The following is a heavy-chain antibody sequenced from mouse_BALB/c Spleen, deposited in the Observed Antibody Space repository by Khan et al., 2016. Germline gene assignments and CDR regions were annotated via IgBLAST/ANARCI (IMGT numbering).Heavy chain of an antibody. CDR1: GYSITSDYA. D-gene: IGHD4-1*02. CDR3: ASRNCDVDY. J-gene: IGHJ2*01. V-gene: IGHV3-2*02. CDR2: ISYSGST. Sequence: EVKLEESGPGLVKPSQSLSLTCTVTGYSITSDYAWNWIRQFPGNKLEWMGYISYSGSTSYNPSLKSRISITRDTSKNQFFLQLNSVTTEDTATYYCASRNCDVDYWGQGTTLTVSS.